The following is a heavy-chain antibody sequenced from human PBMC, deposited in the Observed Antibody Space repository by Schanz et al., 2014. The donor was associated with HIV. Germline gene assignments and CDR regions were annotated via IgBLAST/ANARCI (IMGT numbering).Heavy chain of an antibody. D-gene: IGHD3-10*01. CDR2: IWYDGTNT. J-gene: IGHJ6*02. V-gene: IGHV3-33*06. CDR3: AKIRGTRGAYDGMDV. CDR1: GFTFSNYG. Sequence: QVQLVESGGGVVRPGKSLRLSCEASGFTFSNYGMHWVRQAPGKGLEWVAVIWYDGTNTYYGDSVKGRLTISRDNSKNTMFLQMNSLRVEDTAIYYCAKIRGTRGAYDGMDVWGQGTTVTVSS.